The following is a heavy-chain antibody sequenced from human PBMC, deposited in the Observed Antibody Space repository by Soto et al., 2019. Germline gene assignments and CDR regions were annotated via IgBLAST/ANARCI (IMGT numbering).Heavy chain of an antibody. D-gene: IGHD6-13*01. V-gene: IGHV3-64*01. CDR1: GFTFSNYE. CDR3: ARRGYGSRWPNVYMDV. CDR2: ISNNGAHT. J-gene: IGHJ6*03. Sequence: EAQLVESGGGLVQPGGSLRLSCAASGFTFSNYEMHWVRQAPGKGLEYVSGISNNGAHTDYAKSVNGRFTISRDNSENTLYLQMGSLRAEDMALYYCARRGYGSRWPNVYMDVWGKGATVTGSS.